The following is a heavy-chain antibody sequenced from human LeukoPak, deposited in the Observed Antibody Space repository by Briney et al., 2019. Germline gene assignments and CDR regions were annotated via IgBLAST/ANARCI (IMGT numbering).Heavy chain of an antibody. CDR1: GGTFSSYA. Sequence: SVRVSCKASGGTFSSYAISWVRQAPGQGLEWMGGIIPIFGTANYAQKFQGGVTITADKSTSTAYMELSSLRSEDTAVYYCARVLGGYDYYFDYWGQGTLVTVSS. D-gene: IGHD5-12*01. CDR3: ARVLGGYDYYFDY. J-gene: IGHJ4*02. CDR2: IIPIFGTA. V-gene: IGHV1-69*06.